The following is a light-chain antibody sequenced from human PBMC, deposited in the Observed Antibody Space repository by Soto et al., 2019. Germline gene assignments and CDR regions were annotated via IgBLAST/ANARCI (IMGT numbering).Light chain of an antibody. J-gene: IGLJ1*01. V-gene: IGLV2-11*01. Sequence: QSALIQPPSVSGSPGQSVTISCTGTSSDVGSYDYVSWYQQHPGTVPKPMIYNVNTQPSGVPDRFSGSKSGNTASMTISGLQAEDEADYYCASWDDSLNGPVFGTGTKVTVL. CDR1: SSDVGSYDY. CDR2: NVN. CDR3: ASWDDSLNGPV.